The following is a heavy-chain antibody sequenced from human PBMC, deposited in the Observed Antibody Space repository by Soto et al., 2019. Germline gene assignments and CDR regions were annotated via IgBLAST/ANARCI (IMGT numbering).Heavy chain of an antibody. D-gene: IGHD2-15*01. V-gene: IGHV3-21*01. CDR1: GFTFSIYS. J-gene: IGHJ4*02. CDR3: ARVAANYPNFDY. Sequence: PGGSLRLSCVASGFTFSIYSMSWVRQAPGTGLEWVSSISSTSTYTYYPDSLKGRFTISRDNAKNSLYLQMNGLRAEDTDVYYCARVAANYPNFDYWGQGTLVTVSS. CDR2: ISSTSTYT.